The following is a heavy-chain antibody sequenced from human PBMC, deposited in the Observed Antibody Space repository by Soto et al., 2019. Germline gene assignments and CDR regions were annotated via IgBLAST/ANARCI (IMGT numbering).Heavy chain of an antibody. D-gene: IGHD6-13*01. V-gene: IGHV3-23*01. CDR1: GFTFSSYA. CDR3: AKVPYSSSWYKRYYFDY. CDR2: ISGSGGST. J-gene: IGHJ4*02. Sequence: EVQLLESGGGLVQPGGSLRLSCAASGFTFSSYAMSWVRQAPGKGLEWVSAISGSGGSTYYADSVKGRFTISRDNSKNTLYLQMNSLRAEDTAVYDCAKVPYSSSWYKRYYFDYWGQGTLVTVSS.